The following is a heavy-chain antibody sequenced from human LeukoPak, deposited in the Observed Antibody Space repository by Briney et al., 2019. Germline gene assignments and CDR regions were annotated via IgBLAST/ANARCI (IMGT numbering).Heavy chain of an antibody. CDR2: INPNSGGT. D-gene: IGHD2-15*01. V-gene: IGHV1-2*02. J-gene: IGHJ4*02. CDR3: AIDYCSGGSCYFDP. Sequence: GPVKVSCKASGYTFTGYYMHWVRQAPGQGLEWMGWINPNSGGTNYAQKFQGRVTMTRDTSISTAYMELSRLRSDDTAVYYCAIDYCSGGSCYFDPWGQGTLVTVSS. CDR1: GYTFTGYY.